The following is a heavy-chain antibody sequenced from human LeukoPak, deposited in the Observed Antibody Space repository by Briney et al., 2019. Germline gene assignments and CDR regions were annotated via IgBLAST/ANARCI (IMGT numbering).Heavy chain of an antibody. CDR1: GYTFTGYY. J-gene: IGHJ4*02. CDR2: MNPNSGNT. Sequence: ASVKVSCKASGYTFTGYYMHWVRQAPGQGLEWMGWMNPNSGNTGYAQKFQGRVTMTRNTSISTAYMELSSLRSEDTAVYYCARGGYCSSTSCYNALGWGQGTLVTVSS. V-gene: IGHV1-8*02. CDR3: ARGGYCSSTSCYNALG. D-gene: IGHD2-2*02.